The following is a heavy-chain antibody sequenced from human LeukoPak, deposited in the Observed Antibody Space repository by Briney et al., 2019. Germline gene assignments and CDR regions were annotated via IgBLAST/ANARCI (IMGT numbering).Heavy chain of an antibody. CDR1: GYTFTSYA. Sequence: ASVKVSCKASGYTFTSYAMNWVRQAPGQGLEWMGWINTNTGNPTYAQGFTGRFVFSLDTSVSTAYLQISSLKAEGTAVYYCARVATIRYYYYYYMDVWGKGTTVTVSS. CDR3: ARVATIRYYYYYYMDV. J-gene: IGHJ6*03. D-gene: IGHD5-12*01. V-gene: IGHV7-4-1*02. CDR2: INTNTGNP.